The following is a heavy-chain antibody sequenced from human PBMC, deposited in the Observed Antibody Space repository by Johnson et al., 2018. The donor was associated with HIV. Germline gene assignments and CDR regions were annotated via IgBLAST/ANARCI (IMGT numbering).Heavy chain of an antibody. CDR2: ISNDGSNK. V-gene: IGHV3-30*04. CDR1: GFTFSSYA. CDR3: ASGQNAFDI. Sequence: QVQLVESGGGVVQPGRSLRLSCAASGFTFSSYAIHWVRQAPGKGLEWVAIISNDGSNKYYADSVEGRFTISRDNSKNTLYLQMNSLRAEDTAVYYCASGQNAFDIWGQGTMVTVSS. J-gene: IGHJ3*02.